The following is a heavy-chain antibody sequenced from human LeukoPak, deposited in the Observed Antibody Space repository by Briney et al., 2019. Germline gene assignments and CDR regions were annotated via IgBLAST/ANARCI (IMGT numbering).Heavy chain of an antibody. V-gene: IGHV3-33*08. CDR3: ARGRGGDYVPSRFDY. Sequence: GGSLRLSCVASGFTFNNYWMHWLRQAPGKGLEWVAVIWCDGSNKYYADSVEGRFTVSRDNAKNTLYLQMNSLTAEDTALYYCARGRGGDYVPSRFDYWGQGTLVTVSS. J-gene: IGHJ4*02. CDR1: GFTFNNYW. CDR2: IWCDGSNK. D-gene: IGHD4-17*01.